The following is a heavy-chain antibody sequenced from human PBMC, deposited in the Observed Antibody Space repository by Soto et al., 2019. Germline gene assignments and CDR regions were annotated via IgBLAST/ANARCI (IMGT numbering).Heavy chain of an antibody. CDR3: ARTASRYYYYGMDV. CDR1: GGSISSSNW. Sequence: SETLSLTCAVSGGSISSSNWWSCVRQSPGKGLEWIGEIYHSGSTNYNPSLKSRVTISVDKSKNQFSLKLSSVTAADTAVYYCARTASRYYYYGMDVWGQGTTVTVYS. CDR2: IYHSGST. D-gene: IGHD5-18*01. J-gene: IGHJ6*02. V-gene: IGHV4-4*02.